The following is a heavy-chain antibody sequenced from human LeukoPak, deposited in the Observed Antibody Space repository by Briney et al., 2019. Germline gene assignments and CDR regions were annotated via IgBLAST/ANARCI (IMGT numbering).Heavy chain of an antibody. CDR1: GFTFSSYG. J-gene: IGHJ4*02. V-gene: IGHV3-33*01. D-gene: IGHD6-19*01. CDR3: AREWGLIAVAGGPGY. CDR2: IWYDGSNK. Sequence: PGRSLRLSCAASGFTFSSYGMHWVRQAPGKGLEWVAVIWYDGSNKYYADSVKGRFSISRDNSKNTLFLEMNDLRAEDTALYYCAREWGLIAVAGGPGYWGQGTPVTVSS.